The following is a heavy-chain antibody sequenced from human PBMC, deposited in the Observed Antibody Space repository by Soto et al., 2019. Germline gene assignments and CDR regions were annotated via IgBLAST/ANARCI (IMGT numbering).Heavy chain of an antibody. CDR3: ARDPGYDFWSGFSWFDP. Sequence: ASVKVSCKASGYTFTGYYMHWVLQAPGQGLEWLGWINPNSGCTNYAQKFQGWVTMTRDTSISTAYMELSRLRSDDTAVYYCARDPGYDFWSGFSWFDPWGQGALVTVSS. D-gene: IGHD3-3*01. CDR1: GYTFTGYY. CDR2: INPNSGCT. J-gene: IGHJ5*02. V-gene: IGHV1-2*04.